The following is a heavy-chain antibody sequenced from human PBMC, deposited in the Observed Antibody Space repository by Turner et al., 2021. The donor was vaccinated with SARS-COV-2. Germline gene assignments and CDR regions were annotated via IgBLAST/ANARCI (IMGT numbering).Heavy chain of an antibody. CDR1: GGSIISSTYC. CDR2: ICYSRST. Sequence: LQLQESGPGLVKPSETLSPTCSVSGGSIISSTYCWGWIRQPPGKGLEWSGCICYSRSTYSNPNRKGRITISVAKSKNQLSLKLGSVTAADTAVYYCARLPVGYYGSGSYYHYGMDVWGQGTTVTVSS. J-gene: IGHJ6*02. CDR3: ARLPVGYYGSGSYYHYGMDV. D-gene: IGHD3-10*01. V-gene: IGHV4-39*01.